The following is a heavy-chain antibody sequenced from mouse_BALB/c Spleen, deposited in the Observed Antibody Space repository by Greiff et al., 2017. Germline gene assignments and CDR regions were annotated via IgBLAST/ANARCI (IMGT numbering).Heavy chain of an antibody. Sequence: VQLQQSGAELVRPGTSVKVSCKASGYAFTNYLIEWVKQRPGQGLEWIGVINPGSGGTNYNEKFKGKATLTADKSSSTAYMQLSSLTSDDSAVYFCARGEIHYYGAFAYWGQGTLVTVSA. V-gene: IGHV1-54*01. J-gene: IGHJ3*01. D-gene: IGHD1-2*01. CDR3: ARGEIHYYGAFAY. CDR1: GYAFTNYL. CDR2: INPGSGGT.